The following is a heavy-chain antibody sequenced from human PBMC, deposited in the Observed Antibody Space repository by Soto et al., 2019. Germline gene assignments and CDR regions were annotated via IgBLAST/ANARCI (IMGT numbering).Heavy chain of an antibody. J-gene: IGHJ4*02. CDR3: ARGSAAAGPYYFDY. CDR1: GSSFTSYA. CDR2: INAGNGAT. D-gene: IGHD6-13*01. Sequence: ASVKVSCKASGSSFTSYAMHLVRQAPGQRLEWMGWINAGNGATKYSQNFQDRLTITRDPSANTAFMELSSLRPEDTAVYYCARGSAAAGPYYFDYWAQGTLVTVSS. V-gene: IGHV1-3*01.